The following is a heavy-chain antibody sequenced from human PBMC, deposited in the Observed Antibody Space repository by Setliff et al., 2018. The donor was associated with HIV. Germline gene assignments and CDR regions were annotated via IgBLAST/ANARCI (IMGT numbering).Heavy chain of an antibody. CDR2: IYYSGST. D-gene: IGHD3-3*01. Sequence: KPSETLSLTCTVSGGSISSHYWSWIRQPPGKGLEWIGSIYYSGSTNYNPSLKSRVTISVDTSKNQLSLKLSSVTAADTAVYYCARAKEWPDYWGQGTLVTVSS. J-gene: IGHJ4*02. CDR1: GGSISSHY. CDR3: ARAKEWPDY. V-gene: IGHV4-59*11.